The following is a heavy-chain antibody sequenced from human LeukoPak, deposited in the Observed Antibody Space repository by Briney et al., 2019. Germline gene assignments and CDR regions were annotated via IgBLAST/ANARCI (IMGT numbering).Heavy chain of an antibody. CDR3: ARYMVRGVIYPLNDAFDI. D-gene: IGHD3-10*01. J-gene: IGHJ3*02. CDR2: IYHSGST. CDR1: GGSISSGSYY. V-gene: IGHV4-39*07. Sequence: TPSETLSLTCTVSGGSISSGSYYWGWIRQPPGKGLEWIGSIYHSGSTYYNPSLKSRVTISVDTSKNQFSLKLSSVTAADTAVYYCARYMVRGVIYPLNDAFDIWGQGTMVTVSS.